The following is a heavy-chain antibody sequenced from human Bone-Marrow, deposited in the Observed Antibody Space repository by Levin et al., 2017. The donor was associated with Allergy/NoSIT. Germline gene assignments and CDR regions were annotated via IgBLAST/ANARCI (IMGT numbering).Heavy chain of an antibody. CDR3: AKGPGATPFDY. CDR2: ISGSGAST. V-gene: IGHV3-23*01. J-gene: IGHJ4*02. D-gene: IGHD1-26*01. Sequence: GGSLRLSCAASGFTFKSYAMSWVRQAPGKGLEWVSAISGSGASTYYADSVKGRFTISRDNSKNTLYLQMNSLRAEDTAVYYCAKGPGATPFDYWGQGTLVTVSS. CDR1: GFTFKSYA.